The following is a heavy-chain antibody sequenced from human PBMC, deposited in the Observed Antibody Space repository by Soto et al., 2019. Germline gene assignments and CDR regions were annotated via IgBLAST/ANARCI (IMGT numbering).Heavy chain of an antibody. J-gene: IGHJ4*02. CDR3: ARGRGVKVVRG. CDR2: MNPSSGHA. D-gene: IGHD3-10*01. CDR1: GYTFSSYD. Sequence: QVQLVQSGAEVKKPGASVKVSCKASGYTFSSYDINWVRQATGQGLEWMGWMNPSSGHAGYAQKFQGRVTMTRDTAISTAYTELSSLKSEDTAVYFCARGRGVKVVRGWGQGTLVTVSS. V-gene: IGHV1-8*01.